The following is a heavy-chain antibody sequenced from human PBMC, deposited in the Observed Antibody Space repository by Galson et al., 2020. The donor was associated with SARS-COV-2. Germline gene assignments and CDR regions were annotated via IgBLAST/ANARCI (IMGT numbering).Heavy chain of an antibody. CDR3: VRAWDGKHCNY. D-gene: IGHD1-26*01. CDR1: GETFSAFW. Sequence: SQTLSLTCAVYGETFSAFWWSWIRQSPGKGLEWIGQINHSGATKYNPSLKSRVSISVDTSKSQFSLEIRSVTAADTGIYYCVRAWDGKHCNYWGRGTLVTVSS. CDR2: INHSGAT. V-gene: IGHV4-34*01. J-gene: IGHJ4*02.